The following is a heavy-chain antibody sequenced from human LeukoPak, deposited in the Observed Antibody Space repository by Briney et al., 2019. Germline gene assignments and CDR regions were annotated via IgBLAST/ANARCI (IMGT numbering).Heavy chain of an antibody. CDR3: ARVDYGSGSYYNY. J-gene: IGHJ4*02. Sequence: GASVKVSCKASGYTFTSYDINWVRQATGQGLEWMGWMNPNSGNTGYAQKFQGRVTITRNTSISTAYMELSSLRSEDTAVYYCARVDYGSGSYYNYWGQGTLVTVSS. CDR2: MNPNSGNT. V-gene: IGHV1-8*03. CDR1: GYTFTSYD. D-gene: IGHD3-10*01.